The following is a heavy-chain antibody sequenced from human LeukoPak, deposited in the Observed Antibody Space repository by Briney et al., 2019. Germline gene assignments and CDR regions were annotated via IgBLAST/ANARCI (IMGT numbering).Heavy chain of an antibody. J-gene: IGHJ4*02. V-gene: IGHV1-2*02. CDR3: ARGYCSGGSCYRAFDY. D-gene: IGHD2-15*01. CDR2: INPNSGGT. CDR1: GYTFTGYY. Sequence: ASVKVSCKASGYTFTGYYMHWVRQAPGQGLEWMGWINPNSGGTNYAQKFQGRVTMTRDTSISTAYMELSRLRSDDTAVYHCARGYCSGGSCYRAFDYWGQGTLVTVSS.